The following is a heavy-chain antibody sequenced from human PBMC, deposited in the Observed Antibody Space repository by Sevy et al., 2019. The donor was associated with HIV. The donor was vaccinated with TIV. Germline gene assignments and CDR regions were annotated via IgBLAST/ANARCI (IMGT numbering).Heavy chain of an antibody. CDR1: GFTFISYS. Sequence: GGSLRLSCAASGFTFISYSMSWVRQAPGKGLEWVSSISSSGGSTYYADSVKGRFTISRDNSNNILDLQMNSLRADDTAVYYCAKEDTSGLYWGQGTLVTVSS. CDR2: ISSSGGST. V-gene: IGHV3-23*01. CDR3: AKEDTSGLY. J-gene: IGHJ4*02. D-gene: IGHD3-22*01.